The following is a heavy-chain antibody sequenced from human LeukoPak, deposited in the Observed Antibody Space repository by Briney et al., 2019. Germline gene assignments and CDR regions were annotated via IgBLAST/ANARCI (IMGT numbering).Heavy chain of an antibody. J-gene: IGHJ6*02. Sequence: PGGSLRLSCAASGFTFSSYGMHWVRQAPGKGLEWVAVISYDGSNKYYADSVKGRFTISRDNSKNTLYLQMNSLRAEDTAVYYCAKAFLGDYALYYYCGMDVWGQGTTVTVSS. D-gene: IGHD4-17*01. CDR3: AKAFLGDYALYYYCGMDV. CDR1: GFTFSSYG. CDR2: ISYDGSNK. V-gene: IGHV3-30*18.